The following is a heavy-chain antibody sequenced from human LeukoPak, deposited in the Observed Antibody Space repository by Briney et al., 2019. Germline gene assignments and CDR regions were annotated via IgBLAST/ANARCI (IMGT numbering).Heavy chain of an antibody. J-gene: IGHJ3*02. V-gene: IGHV4-34*01. D-gene: IGHD3-3*01. CDR2: INHSGST. Sequence: SSETLSLTCTVSGGSISGYYWSWIRQPPGKGLEWIGEINHSGSTNYNPSLKSRVTISVDTSKNQFSLKLSSVTAADTAVYYCARRYYDFWSGYSAFDIWGQGTMVTVSS. CDR1: GGSISGYY. CDR3: ARRYYDFWSGYSAFDI.